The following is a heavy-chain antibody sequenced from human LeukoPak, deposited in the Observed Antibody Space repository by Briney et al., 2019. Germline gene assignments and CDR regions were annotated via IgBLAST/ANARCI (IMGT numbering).Heavy chain of an antibody. J-gene: IGHJ4*02. V-gene: IGHV3-30*04. Sequence: PGGSLRLSCAASGFTFSSYAMHWVRQAPGKGLEWVAVISYDGSNKYYADSVKGRFTISRDNSKNTLYLQMNSLRAEDTAVYYCARDLEEDYYDSSGYYYVGYWGQGTLVTVSS. D-gene: IGHD3-22*01. CDR2: ISYDGSNK. CDR1: GFTFSSYA. CDR3: ARDLEEDYYDSSGYYYVGY.